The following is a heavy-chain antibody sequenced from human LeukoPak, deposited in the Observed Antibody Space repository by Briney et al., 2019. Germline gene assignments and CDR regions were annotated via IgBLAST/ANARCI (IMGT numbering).Heavy chain of an antibody. D-gene: IGHD1-26*01. J-gene: IGHJ5*02. CDR3: ARRVVGLIDR. V-gene: IGHV4-39*02. Sequence: SETLSLTCIVSGGSISSTSYYWGWLRQPPGKGLEWIGCIYYSGTTYYNPSLKSRVATSVDTSKNHFSLKVNSVTAADTAVYYCARRVVGLIDRWGQGTLVTVSS. CDR2: IYYSGTT. CDR1: GGSISSTSYY.